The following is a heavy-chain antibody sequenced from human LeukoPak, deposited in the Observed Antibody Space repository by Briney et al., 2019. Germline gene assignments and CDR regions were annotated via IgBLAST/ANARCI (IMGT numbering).Heavy chain of an antibody. V-gene: IGHV3-7*01. D-gene: IGHD4-23*01. CDR3: ARDGVYGGNSRFDY. Sequence: GGSLRLSCAASGFTFSSYWMSWVRQAPGKGLEWVANIKQDGSEKYYVDSVKGRFTISRDNAKNSLYLQMNSLRAEDTAVYYCARDGVYGGNSRFDYWGQGTLVTVSS. CDR1: GFTFSSYW. J-gene: IGHJ4*02. CDR2: IKQDGSEK.